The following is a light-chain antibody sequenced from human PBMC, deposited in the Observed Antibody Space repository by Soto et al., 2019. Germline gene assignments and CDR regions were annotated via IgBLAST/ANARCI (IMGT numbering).Light chain of an antibody. CDR1: SSNLGRNY. J-gene: IGLJ1*01. Sequence: QSVLTQPPSASGTPGQRVTISCSGSSSNLGRNYVYWYQQLPGTAPKLLIYRNNKRPSGVPDRSSGSKSGTSASLAISGLRSEDEADYYCAAWDDSLSVLYVFGTGTKSPS. V-gene: IGLV1-47*01. CDR3: AAWDDSLSVLYV. CDR2: RNN.